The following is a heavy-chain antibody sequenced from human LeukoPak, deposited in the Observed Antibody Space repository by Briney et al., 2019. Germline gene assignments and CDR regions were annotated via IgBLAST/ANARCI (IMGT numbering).Heavy chain of an antibody. CDR2: INPNSGGT. J-gene: IGHJ4*02. Sequence: ASVKVSCKASGYTFTGYYMHWVRQAPGQGLEWMGWINPNSGGTNYAQKFQSRDTMTTDTSTSTAYMELRSLRSDDTAVYYCAREFDSGRYLRYFDYWGQGTLVTVSS. V-gene: IGHV1-2*02. D-gene: IGHD1-26*01. CDR1: GYTFTGYY. CDR3: AREFDSGRYLRYFDY.